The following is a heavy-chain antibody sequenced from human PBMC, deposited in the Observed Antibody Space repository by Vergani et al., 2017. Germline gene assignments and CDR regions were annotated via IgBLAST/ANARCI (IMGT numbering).Heavy chain of an antibody. Sequence: QVQLQESGPGLVKPSETLSLTCTVSGGYISSYYWSWIRPPPGKGLEWVGYIYYSGSTNYNPSLKSRVTISVDTSKNQFSLKLSSVTAADTAVYYCARVGGAYYDFWSGYYHLDYWGQGTLVTVSS. CDR2: IYYSGST. CDR3: ARVGGAYYDFWSGYYHLDY. V-gene: IGHV4-59*01. J-gene: IGHJ4*02. D-gene: IGHD3-3*01. CDR1: GGYISSYY.